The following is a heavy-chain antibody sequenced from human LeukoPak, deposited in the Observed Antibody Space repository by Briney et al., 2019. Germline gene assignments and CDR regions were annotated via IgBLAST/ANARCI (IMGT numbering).Heavy chain of an antibody. J-gene: IGHJ4*02. D-gene: IGHD6-13*01. Sequence: GGSLRLSCVGSGLTFTGHSMNWVRQAPGKGLEWVSAISAGGDSTYYADSVKGRFTISRDNSKNTLYLQMNSLRAEDTAVYYCARDGRSRIAAANWGQGTLVTVSS. CDR3: ARDGRSRIAAAN. CDR1: GLTFTGHS. CDR2: ISAGGDST. V-gene: IGHV3-23*01.